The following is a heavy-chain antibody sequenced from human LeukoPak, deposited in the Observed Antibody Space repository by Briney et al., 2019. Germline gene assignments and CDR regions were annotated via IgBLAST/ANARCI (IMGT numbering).Heavy chain of an antibody. CDR1: GDSVSSNSAA. D-gene: IGHD5-24*01. Sequence: SQTLSHTCAISGDSVSSNSAAWNWIRQSPSRGLEWLGRTYYRSQWYIDYAVSVKSRITINPDTSKNQFSLQLNSVSPEDTAVYYCARGPRWLQMGIGAFDIWDQETMVTVSS. V-gene: IGHV6-1*01. CDR2: TYYRSQWYI. J-gene: IGHJ3*02. CDR3: ARGPRWLQMGIGAFDI.